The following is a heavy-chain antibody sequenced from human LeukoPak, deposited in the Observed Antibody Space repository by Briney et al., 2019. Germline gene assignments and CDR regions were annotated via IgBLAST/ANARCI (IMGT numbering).Heavy chain of an antibody. CDR2: IKQDGSEK. J-gene: IGHJ5*02. CDR3: ARDSRPEYISSWYGRDWFDP. V-gene: IGHV3-7*01. CDR1: GFTFSIYW. Sequence: PGGSLRLSCAATGFTFSIYWMSWVRQAPGKGLEWVANIKQDGSEKYYVDSVKGRFTISRDNVKNSLYLQMISLRAEDTAVYYCARDSRPEYISSWYGRDWFDPWGQGTLVTVSS. D-gene: IGHD6-13*01.